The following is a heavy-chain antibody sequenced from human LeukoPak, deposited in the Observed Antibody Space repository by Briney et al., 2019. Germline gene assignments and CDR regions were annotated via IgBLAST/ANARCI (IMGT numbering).Heavy chain of an antibody. CDR1: GYTFTGYY. J-gene: IGHJ4*02. Sequence: AASVKVSCKASGYTFTGYYMHWVRQAPGQGLEWMGWINPNSGGTNYAQKFQGRVTMTRDTSISTAYMELSRLRSDDTAVYYCASTDYYDSSGYYPYWGQGTLVTGSS. CDR3: ASTDYYDSSGYYPY. CDR2: INPNSGGT. D-gene: IGHD3-22*01. V-gene: IGHV1-2*02.